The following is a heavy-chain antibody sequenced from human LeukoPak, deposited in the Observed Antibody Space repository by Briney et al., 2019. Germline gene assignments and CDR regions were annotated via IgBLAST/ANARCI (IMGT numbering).Heavy chain of an antibody. CDR3: AKGYYYDSSGYYYSDYFDY. J-gene: IGHJ4*02. CDR1: GFTFSSYA. Sequence: GGSLRLSCAASGFTFSSYAMSWIRQAPGKGLEWVSAISGSGGSTYYADSVKGRFTISRDNSKNTLYLQMNSLRAEDTAVYYCAKGYYYDSSGYYYSDYFDYWGQGTLATVSS. CDR2: ISGSGGST. D-gene: IGHD3-22*01. V-gene: IGHV3-23*01.